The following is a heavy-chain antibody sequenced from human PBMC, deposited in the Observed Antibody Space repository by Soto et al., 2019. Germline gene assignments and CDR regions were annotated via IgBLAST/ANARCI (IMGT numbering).Heavy chain of an antibody. Sequence: EVQLVESGGGLVQPGGSLRLSCAASGFTFSSYSMNWVRQAPGKGLEWFSYITSDSSTISYADSVKGRFTVSRDNAKNSLYLQMNSLRDEDTAVYYCARVGRGVYGMDVWGQGTSVTVSS. CDR3: ARVGRGVYGMDV. CDR1: GFTFSSYS. CDR2: ITSDSSTI. J-gene: IGHJ6*02. V-gene: IGHV3-48*02. D-gene: IGHD2-8*01.